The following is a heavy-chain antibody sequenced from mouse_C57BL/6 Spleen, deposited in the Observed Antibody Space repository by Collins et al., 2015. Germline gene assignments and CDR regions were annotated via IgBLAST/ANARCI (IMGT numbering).Heavy chain of an antibody. Sequence: QVQLQQSGAELVRPGASVTLSCKASGYTFTDYEMHWVKQTPVHGLEWIGVIDPETGGTAYNQKFKGKAILTADKSSSTAYMELRSLTSEDSAVYYCTRREIYYYGSSPYYFDYWGQGTTLTVSS. J-gene: IGHJ2*01. D-gene: IGHD1-1*01. V-gene: IGHV1-15*01. CDR2: IDPETGGT. CDR3: TRREIYYYGSSPYYFDY. CDR1: GYTFTDYE.